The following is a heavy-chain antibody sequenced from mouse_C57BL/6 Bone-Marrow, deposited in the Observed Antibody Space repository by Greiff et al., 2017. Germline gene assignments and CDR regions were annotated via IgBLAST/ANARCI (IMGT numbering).Heavy chain of an antibody. CDR3: ARHYTRYFDV. V-gene: IGHV5-6*01. CDR2: ISSGGSYT. CDR1: GFTFSSYG. J-gene: IGHJ1*03. D-gene: IGHD2-12*01. Sequence: EVKLMESGGDLVKPGGSLKLSCAASGFTFSSYGMSWVRQTPDKRLEWVATISSGGSYTYYPDSVKGRFTISRDNAKNTLYLQMSSLKSEDTAMYYCARHYTRYFDVWGTGTTVTVSS.